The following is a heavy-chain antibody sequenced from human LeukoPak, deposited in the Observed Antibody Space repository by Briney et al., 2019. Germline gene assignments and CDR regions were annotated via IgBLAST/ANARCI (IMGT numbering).Heavy chain of an antibody. J-gene: IGHJ4*02. V-gene: IGHV3-7*01. Sequence: GGSLRLSCAASGFTFSSYWMNWVRQAPGKGLEWVANIKKDGSEKYYVDSVKGRFTISRDNAKNSLYLQMNSLRAEDTAGYYCARADYDYVWGSYRQYYFDYWGQGTLVTVSS. D-gene: IGHD3-16*02. CDR2: IKKDGSEK. CDR1: GFTFSSYW. CDR3: ARADYDYVWGSYRQYYFDY.